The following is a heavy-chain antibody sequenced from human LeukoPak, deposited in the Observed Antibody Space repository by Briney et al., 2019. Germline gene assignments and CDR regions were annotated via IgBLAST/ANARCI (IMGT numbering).Heavy chain of an antibody. CDR3: AKVHCISTNCNHIWTYFDY. V-gene: IGHV1-18*01. CDR1: GYTFTSYG. J-gene: IGHJ4*02. D-gene: IGHD2-2*01. CDR2: ITVNNGYT. Sequence: ASVKVSCKADGYTFTSYGFIWLRQAPGQGLEWMGWITVNNGYTKYAQELQGRVTMTTDTSTSTAYMELRSLRSDDTAVYYCAKVHCISTNCNHIWTYFDYWGQGTLVTVSS.